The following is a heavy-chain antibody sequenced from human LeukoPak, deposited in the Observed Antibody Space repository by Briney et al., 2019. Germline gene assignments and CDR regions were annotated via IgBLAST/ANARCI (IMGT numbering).Heavy chain of an antibody. V-gene: IGHV1-18*01. D-gene: IGHD6-13*01. CDR2: ISAYNGNT. J-gene: IGHJ4*02. Sequence: ASVKVSCKASGYTFTSYGISWVRQAPGQGLEGMGWISAYNGNTNYAQKLQGRVTMTTDTSTSTAYMELRSLRSDDTAVYYCAREVAAAGILDFDYWGQGTLVTVSS. CDR1: GYTFTSYG. CDR3: AREVAAAGILDFDY.